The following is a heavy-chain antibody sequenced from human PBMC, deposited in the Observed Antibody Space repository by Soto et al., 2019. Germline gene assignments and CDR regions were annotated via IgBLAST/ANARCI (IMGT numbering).Heavy chain of an antibody. D-gene: IGHD1-26*01. J-gene: IGHJ5*02. CDR2: IYYSGST. V-gene: IGHV4-31*03. Sequence: QVQLQESGPGLVKPSQTLSLTCTVSGGSISSGGYYWSWIRQHPGKGLEWIGYIYYSGSTYYNPSLKSRVTISVDTSKNQFSLKLSSVTAADTAVYHCARKWELPPNVWFDPWGQGTLVTVSS. CDR1: GGSISSGGYY. CDR3: ARKWELPPNVWFDP.